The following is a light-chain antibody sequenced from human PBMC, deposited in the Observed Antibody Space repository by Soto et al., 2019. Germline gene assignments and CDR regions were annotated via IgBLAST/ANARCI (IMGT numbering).Light chain of an antibody. CDR2: AAS. V-gene: IGKV1-9*01. CDR1: QAISSY. J-gene: IGKJ5*01. Sequence: DIQLTHSPSFLSASVGDRVTITCRASQAISSYLAWYQQKPGKAPKLLIYAASTLQSGVPSRFSGSGSGTEFTLTISSLQPEDFATYYCQQLNSYRITFGQGTRLEIK. CDR3: QQLNSYRIT.